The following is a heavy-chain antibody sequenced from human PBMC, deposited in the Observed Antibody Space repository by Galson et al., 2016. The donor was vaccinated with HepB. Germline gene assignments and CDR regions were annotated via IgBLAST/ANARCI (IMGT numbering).Heavy chain of an antibody. CDR1: GFSLSSTGMR. J-gene: IGHJ4*02. CDR3: ARTDGTYFDY. V-gene: IGHV2-70*04. D-gene: IGHD1-14*01. Sequence: PALVKPTQTLTLTCTFSGFSLSSTGMRVSWIRQPPGKALEWLARIDWDDEKFYSTSLKTRLTISKDTSKNQVVLTVTNMDPVDTATYYCARTDGTYFDYWGQGTLVTVSS. CDR2: IDWDDEK.